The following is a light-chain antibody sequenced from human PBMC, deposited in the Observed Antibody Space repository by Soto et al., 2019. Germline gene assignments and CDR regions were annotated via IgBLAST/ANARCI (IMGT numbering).Light chain of an antibody. J-gene: IGLJ2*01. Sequence: QAVVTQEPSLTVSPGGTVTLTCGSSTGAVTSGHYPYWFQQRPGQAPRTLISDTSNRHSWTPARFSGSLLGGKAALTLSGAQPEDEADYYCLLLFSGVEVFGGGTKLTVL. V-gene: IGLV7-46*01. CDR1: TGAVTSGHY. CDR2: DTS. CDR3: LLLFSGVEV.